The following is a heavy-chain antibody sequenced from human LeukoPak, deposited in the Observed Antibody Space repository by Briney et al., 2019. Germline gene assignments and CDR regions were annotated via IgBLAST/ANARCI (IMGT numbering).Heavy chain of an antibody. CDR2: IYYSGST. CDR3: ARVPRGSTRRCFDP. J-gene: IGHJ5*02. D-gene: IGHD3-10*01. CDR1: GGSISSYY. Sequence: SETLSLTCTVSGGSISSYYWSWIRQPPGKGLEWIGYIYYSGSTNYNPSLKSRVTISVDTSKNQFSLKLSSVTAADTAVYYCARVPRGSTRRCFDPWGQGTLVTVSS. V-gene: IGHV4-59*12.